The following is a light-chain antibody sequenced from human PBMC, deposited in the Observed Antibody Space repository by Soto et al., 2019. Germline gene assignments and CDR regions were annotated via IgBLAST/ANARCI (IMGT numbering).Light chain of an antibody. CDR3: QQRSNWPPLT. CDR2: DAS. Sequence: EIVLTQSPATLPLPPGERATISCRASQSVSSYLAWYQQKPGQAPRLLIYDASNRATGIPARCSVSRSGTDFTITISSLETEDFAVYYCQQRSNWPPLTFGGGTKVVIK. J-gene: IGKJ4*01. CDR1: QSVSSY. V-gene: IGKV3-11*01.